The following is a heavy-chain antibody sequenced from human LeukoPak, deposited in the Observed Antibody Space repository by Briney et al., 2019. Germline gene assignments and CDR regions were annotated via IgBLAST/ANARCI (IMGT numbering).Heavy chain of an antibody. CDR3: ARDFCSAGSCYPDN. Sequence: PGGSLILSCAASGFTVSSNYMSWVRQAPGKGLEWVSVIYSGGSTYYADSVKGRFTISRDNSKNTLYLQMNSLRVEDTAVYYCARDFCSAGSCYPDNWGQGTLVTVSS. CDR2: IYSGGST. CDR1: GFTVSSNY. J-gene: IGHJ4*02. D-gene: IGHD2-15*01. V-gene: IGHV3-66*01.